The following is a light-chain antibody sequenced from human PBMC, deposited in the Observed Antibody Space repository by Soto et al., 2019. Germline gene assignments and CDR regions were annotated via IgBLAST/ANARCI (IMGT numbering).Light chain of an antibody. Sequence: DIQMTQSPSSLSASVGDRVTITCRASQSIRSYLNWYQQKPGKAPLLMIYAASNLQSGVPSRFSGSGSGTDFTLTISSLQPEDFATYYCQQYNDYLYTFGQGTKLETK. CDR3: QQYNDYLYT. CDR1: QSIRSY. CDR2: AAS. J-gene: IGKJ2*01. V-gene: IGKV1-39*01.